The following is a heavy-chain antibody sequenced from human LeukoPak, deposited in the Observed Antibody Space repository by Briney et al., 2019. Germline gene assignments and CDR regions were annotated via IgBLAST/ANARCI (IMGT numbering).Heavy chain of an antibody. D-gene: IGHD4-17*01. CDR1: GFTFSSYS. J-gene: IGHJ4*02. CDR3: ARDQYGDYALDY. V-gene: IGHV3-21*01. Sequence: GGSLRLSCAVSGFTFSSYSMNWVRQAPGKGLEWVSSISSISYIYYAELVKGRFTISRDTAKNSLYLEMNSLRAEDTAVYYCARDQYGDYALDYWGRGTLVTVSS. CDR2: ISSISYI.